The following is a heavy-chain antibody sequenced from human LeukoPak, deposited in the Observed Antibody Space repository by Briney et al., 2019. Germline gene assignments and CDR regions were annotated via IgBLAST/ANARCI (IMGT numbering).Heavy chain of an antibody. J-gene: IGHJ4*02. V-gene: IGHV3-30*04. CDR2: ISYDGSNK. D-gene: IGHD4-17*01. CDR3: ARGGDNDY. CDR1: GFTCRSYA. Sequence: GGSLRLSCAASGFTCRSYAMHWYRQAPGKGLEWEAVISYDGSNKYYADSVKGRFTISRDNSKNTLYLQMNSLRAEDTAVYYCARGGDNDYWGQGTLVTVSS.